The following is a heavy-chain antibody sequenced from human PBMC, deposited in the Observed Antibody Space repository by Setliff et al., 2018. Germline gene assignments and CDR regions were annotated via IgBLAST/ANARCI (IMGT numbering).Heavy chain of an antibody. V-gene: IGHV1-18*01. D-gene: IGHD2-2*01. Sequence: ASVKASCKASGYTFSNYGISWVRQAPGQGLEWMGWISAYNGYIIYAQKLQGRVTMTTNTSTSTAYMEVRSLRSDDTAVYYCARAPGTVVVPASRSAFDIWGQGTMVTVSS. J-gene: IGHJ3*02. CDR1: GYTFSNYG. CDR3: ARAPGTVVVPASRSAFDI. CDR2: ISAYNGYI.